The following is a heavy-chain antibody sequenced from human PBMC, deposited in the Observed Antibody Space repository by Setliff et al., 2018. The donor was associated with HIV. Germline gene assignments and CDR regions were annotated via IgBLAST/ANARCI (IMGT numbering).Heavy chain of an antibody. D-gene: IGHD6-25*01. J-gene: IGHJ4*02. CDR2: IYTGGRT. V-gene: IGHV4-4*07. Sequence: PSETLSLTCTVSDDSISSNYWSWIRQSAGKGLEWVGRIYTGGRTNYNPSLKGRVTMSVDTSKNQFSLRLTSVTAADTAVYYCARYSPRGYTLTGPYWGQGTLVTSPQ. CDR1: DDSISSNY. CDR3: ARYSPRGYTLTGPY.